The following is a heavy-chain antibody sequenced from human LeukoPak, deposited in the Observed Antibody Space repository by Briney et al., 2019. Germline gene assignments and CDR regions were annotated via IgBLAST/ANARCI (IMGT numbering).Heavy chain of an antibody. Sequence: PGGSLRLSCAASGFTFSSYGMHWVRQAPGKGLEWVAVIWYDGSNKYYADSVKGRFTISRDNAKNTLYLQMNSLRAEDTAVYYCAKDVGYSYGRTKSMQGDWGQGTLVTVSS. V-gene: IGHV3-33*03. D-gene: IGHD5-18*01. CDR2: IWYDGSNK. CDR3: AKDVGYSYGRTKSMQGD. CDR1: GFTFSSYG. J-gene: IGHJ4*02.